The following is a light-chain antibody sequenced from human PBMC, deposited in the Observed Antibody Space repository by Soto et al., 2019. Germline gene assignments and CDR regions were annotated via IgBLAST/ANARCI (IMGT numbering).Light chain of an antibody. CDR1: QSLNSW. CDR3: QHYIGYSGM. V-gene: IGKV1-5*03. Sequence: DIQMTQSPSTLSASVGDRVTITCRASQSLNSWLAWYQHKPGKAPKLLIHKPSILASGVPSRFSGSDSGAEFTLTISSLQPDDFATYYCQHYIGYSGMFGQGTKVDIK. J-gene: IGKJ1*01. CDR2: KPS.